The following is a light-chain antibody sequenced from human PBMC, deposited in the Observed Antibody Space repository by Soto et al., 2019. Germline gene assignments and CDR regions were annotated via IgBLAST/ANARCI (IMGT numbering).Light chain of an antibody. J-gene: IGKJ1*01. CDR1: QSIASY. Sequence: DIQMTQSPSSLSASVGDRLTITCRASQSIASYLNWYQQKPGEAPKLLIYAASSLQSGVPSRFGGSGSGTDFTLTISSLQPEDFATYYCQQSYSTPWTFGQGTKVDIK. CDR2: AAS. V-gene: IGKV1-39*01. CDR3: QQSYSTPWT.